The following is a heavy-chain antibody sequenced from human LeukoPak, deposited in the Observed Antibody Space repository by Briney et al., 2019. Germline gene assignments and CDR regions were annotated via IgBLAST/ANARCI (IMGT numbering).Heavy chain of an antibody. CDR2: IFSNGVNK. CDR3: ARHRGSIFEVYMDV. D-gene: IGHD3-9*01. Sequence: RESLRLSCAASGFTLGNHCMDWVSQAEGKGRGWVAIIFSNGVNKYFAVSIKGLSPISRYTSKNTLFLEMESLRTEDTAVYYCARHRGSIFEVYMDVWGKGTTVTVSS. CDR1: GFTLGNHC. V-gene: IGHV3-33*01. J-gene: IGHJ6*03.